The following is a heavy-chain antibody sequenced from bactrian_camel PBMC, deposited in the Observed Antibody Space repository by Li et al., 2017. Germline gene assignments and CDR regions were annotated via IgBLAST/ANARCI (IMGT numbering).Heavy chain of an antibody. V-gene: IGHV3S67*01. CDR1: GSTSA. CDR2: SSRDGST. D-gene: IGHD3*01. J-gene: IGHJ4*01. Sequence: VQLVESGGGSAQEGGSLTVSCAVGGSTSAEAWFRQAPGKERELVATSSRDGSTWYADSVKARFTIAQDNAKNTYYLEMNHLKIEDTATYYCSLDSFSLECYSGPTQGTQVTVS.